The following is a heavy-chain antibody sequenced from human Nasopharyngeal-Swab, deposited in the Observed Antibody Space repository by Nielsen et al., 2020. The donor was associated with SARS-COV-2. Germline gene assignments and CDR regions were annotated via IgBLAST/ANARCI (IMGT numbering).Heavy chain of an antibody. CDR2: IYTSGST. CDR3: ARESAVSARRRWFDP. D-gene: IGHD6-6*01. V-gene: IGHV4-4*07. Sequence: SETLSLTCTVSGGSISSYYWSWIRQPAGKGLEWIGRIYTSGSTNYNPSLKSRVTMSVDTSKSKFYLKVSSVTAADTAVYYCARESAVSARRRWFDPWGQGTLVTVSS. J-gene: IGHJ5*02. CDR1: GGSISSYY.